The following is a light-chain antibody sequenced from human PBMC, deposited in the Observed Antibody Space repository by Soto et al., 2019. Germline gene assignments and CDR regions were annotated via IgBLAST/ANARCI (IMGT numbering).Light chain of an antibody. CDR2: DVS. CDR1: SSDVGGYNY. CDR3: SSYTSSSTLVV. V-gene: IGLV2-14*01. J-gene: IGLJ2*01. Sequence: QSALTQPASVSGSPGQSITISCTGTSSDVGGYNYVSWYQQHPGKAPKLMIYDVSNQPSGVSNRFSGSKSGNTASLTISGLQDEDEADYYCSSYTSSSTLVVFGGGTKLTVL.